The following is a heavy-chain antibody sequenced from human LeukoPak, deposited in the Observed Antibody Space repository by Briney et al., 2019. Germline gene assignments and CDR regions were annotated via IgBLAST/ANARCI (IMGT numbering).Heavy chain of an antibody. Sequence: ASVTVSCKASGDTFNSYAISWVRQAPGQGLEWMGGIIPIFGTANYAQKFQGRVTITADKSTSTAYMELSSLRSEDTAVYYCARDPLCSGGSCYRKDYYYYYMDVWGKGTTVTVSS. D-gene: IGHD2-15*01. CDR1: GDTFNSYA. CDR3: ARDPLCSGGSCYRKDYYYYYMDV. CDR2: IIPIFGTA. J-gene: IGHJ6*03. V-gene: IGHV1-69*06.